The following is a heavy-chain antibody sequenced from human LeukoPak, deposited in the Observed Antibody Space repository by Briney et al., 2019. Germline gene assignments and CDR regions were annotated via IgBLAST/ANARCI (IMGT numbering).Heavy chain of an antibody. D-gene: IGHD3-10*01. CDR2: IKQDGSEK. Sequence: GGSLRLSCAASGFTFSNYWMNWVRQAPGKGLEWVANIKQDGSEKYYVDSVKGRFTISRDNAKNSLYLQMNSLRAEDTAVYYCARDGDYYGSGSLGFDYWGQGTLVTVSS. J-gene: IGHJ4*02. CDR3: ARDGDYYGSGSLGFDY. V-gene: IGHV3-7*01. CDR1: GFTFSNYW.